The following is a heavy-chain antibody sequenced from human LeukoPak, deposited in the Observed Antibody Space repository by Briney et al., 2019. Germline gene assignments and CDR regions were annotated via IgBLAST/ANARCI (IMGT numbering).Heavy chain of an antibody. CDR3: AKGDNPYYYYYMDV. CDR2: ISWNSGSI. Sequence: AGGSLRLSCAASGSTFDDYAMHWVRQAPGKGLEWVSGISWNSGSIGYADSVKGRFTISRDNAKNSLYLQMNSLRAEDMALYYCAKGDNPYYYYYMDVWGKGTTVTVSS. D-gene: IGHD1-14*01. CDR1: GSTFDDYA. V-gene: IGHV3-9*03. J-gene: IGHJ6*03.